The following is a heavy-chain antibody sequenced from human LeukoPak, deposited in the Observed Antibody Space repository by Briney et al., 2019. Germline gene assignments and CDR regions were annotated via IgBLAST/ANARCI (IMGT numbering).Heavy chain of an antibody. V-gene: IGHV3-74*01. CDR2: INSDGINT. CDR1: GFTFSNYW. Sequence: GGSLRLSCAASGFTFSNYWMHWVRQAPGKGLVWVSRINSDGINTSYADSVKGRFTISRDNAKNTLYLQMNSLRAEDTAVYYCAKEIRPTVTTPGRTYFDYWGQGALVTVSS. CDR3: AKEIRPTVTTPGRTYFDY. D-gene: IGHD4-17*01. J-gene: IGHJ4*02.